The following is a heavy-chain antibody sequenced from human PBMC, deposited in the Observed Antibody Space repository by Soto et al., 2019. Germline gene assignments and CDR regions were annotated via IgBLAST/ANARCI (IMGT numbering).Heavy chain of an antibody. Sequence: QVQLVQSGAEVKKPGSSVKVSCKASGGTISSYTISWVRQAPGQGLEWMGRIIPSLGIANYAQKFQGRVTITANKSTSTAYMELSSLRSEDTAVYYCARAYGDHTGNFDYWGQGTLVTVSS. CDR1: GGTISSYT. V-gene: IGHV1-69*02. J-gene: IGHJ4*02. D-gene: IGHD4-17*01. CDR2: IIPSLGIA. CDR3: ARAYGDHTGNFDY.